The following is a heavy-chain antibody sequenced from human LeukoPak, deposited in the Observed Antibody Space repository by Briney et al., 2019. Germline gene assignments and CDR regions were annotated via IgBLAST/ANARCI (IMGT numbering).Heavy chain of an antibody. D-gene: IGHD6-13*01. CDR1: GFVFSNNW. Sequence: GGSLRLSCAASGFVFSNNWMYWVRQAPGRGLVWVSRINSDGSSIAYADSVKGRFTISRDNAKNTLFLQMNSLTVEDTAMYCCAKDLSWGATDYWGQGTLVTVSS. J-gene: IGHJ4*02. CDR2: INSDGSSI. CDR3: AKDLSWGATDY. V-gene: IGHV3-74*01.